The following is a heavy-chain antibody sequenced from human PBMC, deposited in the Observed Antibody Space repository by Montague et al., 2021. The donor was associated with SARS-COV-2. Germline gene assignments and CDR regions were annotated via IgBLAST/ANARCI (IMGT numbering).Heavy chain of an antibody. CDR3: ASQEGVVVPAAQEDYYYYGMDV. J-gene: IGHJ6*02. CDR1: GGSISSHY. D-gene: IGHD2-2*01. V-gene: IGHV4-4*07. CDR2: IYASGNT. Sequence: SETLSLTCTVSGGSISSHYWTWIRQPAGKGLEWIGRIYASGNTNYNPSLKSRVTMSVDTSKNQFSLNLSSVTAADTAVYYCASQEGVVVPAAQEDYYYYGMDVWGQGTTVTVSS.